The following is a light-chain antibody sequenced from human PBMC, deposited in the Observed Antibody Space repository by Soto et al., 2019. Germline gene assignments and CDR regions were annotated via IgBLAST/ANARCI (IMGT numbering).Light chain of an antibody. Sequence: EIVLTQSPATLSLSPGERATLSCRASQSVSSYLAWYQQKPGQAPRLLIYDASNRATGIPARFSGSGSGTDFTLTISRLEPEDFAVYYCQQRSNWLTFGGGTKVVIK. CDR3: QQRSNWLT. J-gene: IGKJ4*01. CDR2: DAS. CDR1: QSVSSY. V-gene: IGKV3-11*01.